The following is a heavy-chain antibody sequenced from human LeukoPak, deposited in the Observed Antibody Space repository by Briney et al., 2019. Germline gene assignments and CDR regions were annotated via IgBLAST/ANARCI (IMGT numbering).Heavy chain of an antibody. D-gene: IGHD5-24*01. J-gene: IGHJ4*02. V-gene: IGHV1-2*02. CDR3: ARDGEMATITTY. CDR1: GYTFTGYY. Sequence: ASVKVSCKASGYTFTGYYIHWVRQAPGQGLEWMGFINPNTGGTSYAQKFQGRVTITADKSTSTAYMELSSLRSEDTAVYYCARDGEMATITTYWGQGTLVTVSS. CDR2: INPNTGGT.